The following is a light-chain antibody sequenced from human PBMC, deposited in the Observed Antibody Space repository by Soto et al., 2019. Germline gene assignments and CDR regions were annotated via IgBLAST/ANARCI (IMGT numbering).Light chain of an antibody. V-gene: IGLV2-14*01. CDR3: SSYTSSSTLV. J-gene: IGLJ2*01. CDR1: SSDVGGYNY. Sequence: QSALTQPASVSGSPGQSITISCTGTSSDVGGYNYVSWYQQHPGKAPKLMIYDVSNRPSGVSNRFSRSKSGNPASLTISGLQAEDEADYYCSSYTSSSTLVFGGGTKLTVL. CDR2: DVS.